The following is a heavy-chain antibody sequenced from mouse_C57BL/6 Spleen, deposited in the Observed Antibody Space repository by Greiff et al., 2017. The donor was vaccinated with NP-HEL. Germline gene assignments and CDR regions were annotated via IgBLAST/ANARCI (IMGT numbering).Heavy chain of an antibody. CDR3: GAWFAY. J-gene: IGHJ3*01. V-gene: IGHV1-26*01. Sequence: EVQLQQSGPELVKPGASVKISCKASGYTFTDYYMNWVKQSHGKSLEWIGDINPNNGGTSYNQKFKGKATLTVDKSSSTAYMELRSLTSEDSAVYYCGAWFAYWGQGTLVTVSA. CDR1: GYTFTDYY. CDR2: INPNNGGT.